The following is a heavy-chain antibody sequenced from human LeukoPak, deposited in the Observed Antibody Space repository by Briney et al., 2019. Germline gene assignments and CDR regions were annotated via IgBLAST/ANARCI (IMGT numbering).Heavy chain of an antibody. D-gene: IGHD2-2*01. CDR3: ARDSDPRQVVPTAADY. V-gene: IGHV1-8*01. CDR2: MNPNSGNT. J-gene: IGHJ4*02. CDR1: GYTFTSYD. Sequence: GASVKVSCKASGYTFTSYDTNWVRQATGQGLEWMGWMNPNSGNTGYAQKFQGRVTMTRNTSISTAYMELSSLRSEDTAVYYCARDSDPRQVVPTAADYWGQGTLVTVSS.